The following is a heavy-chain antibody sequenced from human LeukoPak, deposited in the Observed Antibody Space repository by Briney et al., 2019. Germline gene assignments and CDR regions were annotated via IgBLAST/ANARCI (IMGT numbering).Heavy chain of an antibody. CDR3: AKDVDIVLVVAVTVDY. J-gene: IGHJ4*02. CDR2: ISYDGSNK. CDR1: GFTFSNYG. D-gene: IGHD2-15*01. V-gene: IGHV3-30*18. Sequence: TGGSLRLSCAASGFTFSNYGMHWVRQAPGKGLEWVAVISYDGSNKYYADSVKGRVTISRDNSKNTLYLQIDSLRAEDTAVYYCAKDVDIVLVVAVTVDYWGQGTLVTVSS.